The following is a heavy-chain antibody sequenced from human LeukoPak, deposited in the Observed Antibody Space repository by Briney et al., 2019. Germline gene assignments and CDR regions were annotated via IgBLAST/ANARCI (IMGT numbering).Heavy chain of an antibody. CDR2: IYFSGSP. CDR3: PKSDLWSENWFDP. D-gene: IGHD3-3*01. V-gene: IGHV4-4*07. J-gene: IGHJ5*02. Sequence: SETLSLTCTVSGGPMRGYYWSWIRQPPGKGLEWMGRIYFSGSPDYNPSLKSRVTVSVDTSKNQFSLKLHSVTAADTAVYYCPKSDLWSENWFDPWGQGMLVIVSS. CDR1: GGPMRGYY.